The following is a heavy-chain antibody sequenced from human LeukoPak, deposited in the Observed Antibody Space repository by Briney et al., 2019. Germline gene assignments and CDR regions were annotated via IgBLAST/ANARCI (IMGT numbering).Heavy chain of an antibody. CDR1: GFTFSNAW. D-gene: IGHD2-8*01. J-gene: IGHJ4*02. V-gene: IGHV3-15*01. CDR2: IKKKTDGGTT. Sequence: GGSLRLSCAASGFTFSNAWMSWVRQAPGKGLEWVGRIKKKTDGGTTDYPAPVKGRFTTSRDDSKNTLYLQMNSLITEDTAVYYCTTDEWSWGQGTLVTVSS. CDR3: TTDEWS.